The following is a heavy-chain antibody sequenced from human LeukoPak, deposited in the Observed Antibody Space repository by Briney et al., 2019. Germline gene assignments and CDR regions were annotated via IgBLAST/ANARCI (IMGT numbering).Heavy chain of an antibody. CDR1: GFTFSSQA. J-gene: IGHJ4*02. D-gene: IGHD6-19*01. CDR2: ITSGSGSNV. Sequence: GGSLRLSCAASGFTFSSQAMSWVRQAPGKGLEWVSAITSGSGSNVYYTDSLKGRFIISRDNSKNTLYLQLSSLRAEDTAVYYCAQGYSSGWYPYWGQGSLVSVSS. CDR3: AQGYSSGWYPY. V-gene: IGHV3-23*01.